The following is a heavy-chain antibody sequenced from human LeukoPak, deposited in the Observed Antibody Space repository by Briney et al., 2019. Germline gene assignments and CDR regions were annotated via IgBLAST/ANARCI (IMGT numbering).Heavy chain of an antibody. CDR1: GGSISRYY. V-gene: IGHV4-59*08. D-gene: IGHD4-23*01. J-gene: IGHJ3*02. CDR3: ARADLHGGNPFDCFDI. CDR2: IYSSGST. Sequence: SETLSLTCSASGGSISRYYWSWIRQSPGKGLEWIGYIYSSGSTDYNPALKSRATISLDTSKNQFSLRLSSVTAADTAIYYCARADLHGGNPFDCFDIWGQGTMLTVSS.